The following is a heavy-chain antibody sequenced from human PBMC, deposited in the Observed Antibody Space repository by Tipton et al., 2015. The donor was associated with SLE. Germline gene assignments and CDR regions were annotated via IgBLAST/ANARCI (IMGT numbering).Heavy chain of an antibody. CDR1: GDSISTSRYY. J-gene: IGHJ6*03. Sequence: TLSLTCSVSGDSISTSRYYWGWIRQPPGKGLEWIGYIYYSGSTNYNPSLKSRVTISVDTSKNQFSLKLSSVTAADTAVYYCARGTRFLEWLLPFYMDVWGKGTTVTVSS. V-gene: IGHV4-61*05. CDR3: ARGTRFLEWLLPFYMDV. CDR2: IYYSGST. D-gene: IGHD3-3*01.